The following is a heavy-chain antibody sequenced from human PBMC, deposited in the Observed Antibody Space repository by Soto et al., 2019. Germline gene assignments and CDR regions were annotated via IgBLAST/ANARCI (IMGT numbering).Heavy chain of an antibody. CDR2: IIPIFGTA. V-gene: IGHV1-69*19. CDR3: ARRQSGCSGGSCYSLYGMDV. D-gene: IGHD2-15*01. Sequence: QVQLVQSGAEVKKPGSSVKVSCKASVGTFSSYAISWVRQAPGQGLEWMGGIIPIFGTANYAQKFQGRVTITADESTRTAYMELSRLRSEDTAVYYCARRQSGCSGGSCYSLYGMDVWGQGTTVTVSS. CDR1: VGTFSSYA. J-gene: IGHJ6*02.